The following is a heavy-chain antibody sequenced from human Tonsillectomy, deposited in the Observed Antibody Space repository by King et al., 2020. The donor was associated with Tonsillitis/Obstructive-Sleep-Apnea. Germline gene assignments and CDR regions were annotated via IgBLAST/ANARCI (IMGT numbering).Heavy chain of an antibody. D-gene: IGHD3-10*01. Sequence: TLKESGPTLVKPPQTLTLTCTFSGFSLSTGGVGVGWIRQPPGKALEWLALIYWDDDKRYSPSLKSWLTITKDTSKNQVVLTMTNMDPVDTATYYCARGSYNSDAFDIWGQGTMVTVSS. CDR2: IYWDDDK. CDR3: ARGSYNSDAFDI. CDR1: GFSLSTGGVG. V-gene: IGHV2-5*02. J-gene: IGHJ3*02.